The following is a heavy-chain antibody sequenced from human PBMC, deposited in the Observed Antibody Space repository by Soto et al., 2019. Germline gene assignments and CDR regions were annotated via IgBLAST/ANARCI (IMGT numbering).Heavy chain of an antibody. V-gene: IGHV3-74*03. Sequence: EVQLVESGGGLVQPGGSLRLSCAASGFTFSSYWMHWVRQAPGKGLVWVSRIDNGGSSTKYADSVKGRFTISRDNAKNTLYLQMTSLRAEDTAVYYCARVFSTPAGTRVAVDVWGQGTTVTVSS. CDR3: ARVFSTPAGTRVAVDV. CDR1: GFTFSSYW. J-gene: IGHJ6*02. CDR2: IDNGGSST. D-gene: IGHD6-13*01.